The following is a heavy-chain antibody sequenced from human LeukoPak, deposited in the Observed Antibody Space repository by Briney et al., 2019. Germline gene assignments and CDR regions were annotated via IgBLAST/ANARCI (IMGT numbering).Heavy chain of an antibody. V-gene: IGHV3-53*01. Sequence: GGSLRLSCAASGSTVSSDYMTWVRQAPGKGLEWVSFVYSGGSTYYEDSVKGRFTISRDSSKNTLFLQMNSLRVGDTAVYYCARAGYYDSSGFYAPDAFDIWGQGTVVTVSS. CDR1: GSTVSSDY. J-gene: IGHJ3*02. D-gene: IGHD3-22*01. CDR3: ARAGYYDSSGFYAPDAFDI. CDR2: VYSGGST.